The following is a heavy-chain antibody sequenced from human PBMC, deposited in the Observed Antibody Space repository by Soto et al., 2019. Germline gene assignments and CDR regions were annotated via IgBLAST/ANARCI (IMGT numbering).Heavy chain of an antibody. CDR2: IYYSGST. CDR3: ARELRFLEWLLMYYFDY. CDR1: GGSISSSSYY. Sequence: PSETLSLTCTVPGGSISSSSYYWGWIRQPPGKGLEWIGSIYYSGSTYYNPSLKSRVTISVDTSKNQFSLKLSSVTAADTAVYYCARELRFLEWLLMYYFDYWGQGTLVTVSS. J-gene: IGHJ4*02. D-gene: IGHD3-3*01. V-gene: IGHV4-39*02.